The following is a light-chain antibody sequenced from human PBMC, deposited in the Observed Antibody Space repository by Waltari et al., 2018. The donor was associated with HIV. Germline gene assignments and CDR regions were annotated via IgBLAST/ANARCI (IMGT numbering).Light chain of an antibody. Sequence: AIRMTQSPYSFSASTGDRVTITCLVSHGLSRYLAWYQPKPGKAPNLLIYAASTLQSGVPSRFSGSGSGTDFTHTVRCLQSEGCASYNSQQYYSDPLTFGGGTKVEIK. CDR3: QQYYSDPLT. J-gene: IGKJ4*01. CDR1: HGLSRY. V-gene: IGKV1-8*01. CDR2: AAS.